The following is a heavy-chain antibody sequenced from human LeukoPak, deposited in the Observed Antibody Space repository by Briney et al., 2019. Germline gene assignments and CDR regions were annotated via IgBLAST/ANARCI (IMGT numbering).Heavy chain of an antibody. CDR1: GVSFSGDY. D-gene: IGHD3-16*02. CDR3: ATRSFRWRVYDY. V-gene: IGHV4-34*01. J-gene: IGHJ4*02. CDR2: VNHSGST. Sequence: SETLSLTCAVYGVSFSGDYLTWIRQPPGKGLEWIGEVNHSGSTNYNPSLKSRVTISVDTSKNQFSLKLNSVTAADTAVYYCATRSFRWRVYDYWGQGTPVTVSS.